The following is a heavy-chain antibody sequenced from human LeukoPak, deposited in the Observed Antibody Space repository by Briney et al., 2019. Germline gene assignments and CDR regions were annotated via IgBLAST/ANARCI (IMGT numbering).Heavy chain of an antibody. CDR3: ALAAAASSFDY. J-gene: IGHJ4*02. V-gene: IGHV3-7*03. Sequence: SGGSLRLSCAASGFTVSSNYMSWVRQAPGKGLEWVANIKQDGSEKYYVDSVKGRFTISRDNAKNSPYLQMNSLRAEDTAVYYCALAAAASSFDYWGQGTLLTVSS. CDR2: IKQDGSEK. CDR1: GFTVSSNY. D-gene: IGHD2-15*01.